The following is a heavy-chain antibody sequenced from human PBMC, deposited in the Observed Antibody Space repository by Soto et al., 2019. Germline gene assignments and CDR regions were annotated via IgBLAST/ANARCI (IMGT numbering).Heavy chain of an antibody. D-gene: IGHD2-8*02. CDR1: GFNFIDYY. CDR2: ISSSGSVV. CDR3: VRETVGPAGGQDRYYGLGV. J-gene: IGHJ6*02. V-gene: IGHV3-11*01. Sequence: VGSLRLSCAASGFNFIDYYFSWIRQAPGKXLEWVSFISSSGSVVYYSDSVKGRFTISRDNDKNMVFLQLDSLGAEDAAVYYCVRETVGPAGGQDRYYGLGVRDRGTRVTVCS.